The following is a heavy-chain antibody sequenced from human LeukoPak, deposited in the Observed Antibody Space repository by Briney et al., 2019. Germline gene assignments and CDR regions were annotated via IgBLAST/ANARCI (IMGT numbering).Heavy chain of an antibody. CDR3: AKDISITTSSGGMDY. CDR1: GFTFDDYA. V-gene: IGHV3-9*01. D-gene: IGHD2-2*01. CDR2: ISWNSGRI. Sequence: PGGSLRLSCAASGFTFDDYAMYWVRQAPGKGLEWVSGISWNSGRIAYGDSVKGRFTISRDNAKNSLYLQMNSLRAEDTVLYYCAKDISITTSSGGMDYWGQGTLVTVSS. J-gene: IGHJ4*02.